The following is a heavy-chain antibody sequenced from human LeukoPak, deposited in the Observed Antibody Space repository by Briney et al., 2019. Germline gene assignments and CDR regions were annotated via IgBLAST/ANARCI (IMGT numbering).Heavy chain of an antibody. CDR2: IYYSGST. Sequence: PSETLSLTCTVSGGSISSYYWSWIRQPPGKGLEWIGYIYYSGSTNYNPSLKSRVTISVDTSKNQFSLKLSSVTAADTALYYCGRGVVRGVMLAFDIWGQGTLVTVSS. CDR1: GGSISSYY. CDR3: GRGVVRGVMLAFDI. D-gene: IGHD3-10*01. V-gene: IGHV4-59*08. J-gene: IGHJ3*02.